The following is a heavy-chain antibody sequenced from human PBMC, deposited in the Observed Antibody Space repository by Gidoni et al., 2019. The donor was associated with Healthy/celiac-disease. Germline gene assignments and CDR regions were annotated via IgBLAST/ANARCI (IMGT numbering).Heavy chain of an antibody. CDR2: IYWDDDK. V-gene: IGHV2-5*02. D-gene: IGHD2-2*01. CDR1: GFSLHTSGVG. Sequence: QITLKESGPTLVKPTQTLTLTCPFSGFSLHTSGVGVGWIRQPPGKALAWLALIYWDDDKRYSPSLKSRRTITKDTSKNQVVLTMTNMDPVDTATYYCALNYCSSTSCYGWFDPWGQGTLVTVSS. CDR3: ALNYCSSTSCYGWFDP. J-gene: IGHJ5*02.